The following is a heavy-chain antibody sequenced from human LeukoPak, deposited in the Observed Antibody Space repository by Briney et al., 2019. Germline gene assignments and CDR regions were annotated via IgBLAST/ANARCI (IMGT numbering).Heavy chain of an antibody. J-gene: IGHJ4*02. CDR2: IYYTGST. V-gene: IGHV4-59*01. Sequence: NPSETLSFTCIVSGGSISSYYWSWIRQPPGKGLEWIGYIYYTGSTNYNPSLKSRVTISVDTSKNQFSLKLSSVTAADTAVYYCARDRLAAAGRLFDYWGQGTLVTVSS. CDR3: ARDRLAAAGRLFDY. CDR1: GGSISSYY. D-gene: IGHD6-13*01.